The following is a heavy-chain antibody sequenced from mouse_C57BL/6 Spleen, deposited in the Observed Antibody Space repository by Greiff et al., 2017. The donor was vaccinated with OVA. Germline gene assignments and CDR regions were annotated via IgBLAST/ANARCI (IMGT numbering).Heavy chain of an antibody. CDR2: INPNNGGT. Sequence: VQLQQSGPELVKPGASVKITCKASGYTFTDYNMDWVKQSHGKSLEWIGDINPNNGGTIYNQKFKGKATLTVDKSSSTAYMELRSLTSEDTAVYYGARDYYGSSYEGYFDVWGTGTTVTVSS. CDR1: GYTFTDYN. D-gene: IGHD1-1*01. V-gene: IGHV1-18*01. J-gene: IGHJ1*03. CDR3: ARDYYGSSYEGYFDV.